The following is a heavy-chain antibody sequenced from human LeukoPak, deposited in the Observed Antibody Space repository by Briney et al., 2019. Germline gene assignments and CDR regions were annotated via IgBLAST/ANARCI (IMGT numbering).Heavy chain of an antibody. CDR3: ARGSVVVPAAMLGFDYYYYGMDV. Sequence: SETLSLTCAVYGGSFSGYYWSWIRQPPGKGLEWIGYIYHSGSTYYNPSLKSRVTISVDRSKNQFSLKLSSVTAADTAVYYCARGSVVVPAAMLGFDYYYYGMDVWGQGTTVTVSS. J-gene: IGHJ6*02. V-gene: IGHV4-34*01. D-gene: IGHD2-2*01. CDR1: GGSFSGYY. CDR2: IYHSGST.